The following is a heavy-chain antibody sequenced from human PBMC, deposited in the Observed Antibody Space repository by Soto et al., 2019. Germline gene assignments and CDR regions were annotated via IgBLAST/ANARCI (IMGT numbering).Heavy chain of an antibody. CDR1: GYTFTSYY. V-gene: IGHV1-46*01. J-gene: IGHJ4*02. D-gene: IGHD2-15*01. CDR3: ARAASYYFDS. Sequence: ASVKVSCKASGYTFTSYYIHWVRQAPGQGLEWMGRFNPSGGGTSYAQKFQGRVTMTRDTSTSTVYMELSSLRSEDTAVYYCARAASYYFDSWGQGTLVTVSS. CDR2: FNPSGGGT.